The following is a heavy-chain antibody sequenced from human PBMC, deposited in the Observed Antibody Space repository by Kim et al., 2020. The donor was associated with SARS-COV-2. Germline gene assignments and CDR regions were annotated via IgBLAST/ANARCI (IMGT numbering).Heavy chain of an antibody. CDR3: ARGGRSSSWQTLSYYYGMDV. Sequence: SETLSLTCAVYGGSFSGYYWSWIRQPPGKGLEWIGEINHSGSTNYNPSLKSRVTISVDTSKNQFSLKLSSVTAADTAVYYCARGGRSSSWQTLSYYYGMDVWGQGTTVTVSS. CDR1: GGSFSGYY. V-gene: IGHV4-34*01. D-gene: IGHD6-13*01. J-gene: IGHJ6*02. CDR2: INHSGST.